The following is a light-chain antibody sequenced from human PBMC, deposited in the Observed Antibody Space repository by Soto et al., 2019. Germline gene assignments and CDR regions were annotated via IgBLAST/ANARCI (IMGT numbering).Light chain of an antibody. CDR1: QSISSY. J-gene: IGKJ2*01. Sequence: DIQMTQSPSSLSASVGDRVTITCRASQSISSYLNWYQQKPGKAPKLLIYAESSLQSGVPSRFSGSGSGTDFTLTISSLQPEDFATYYCQQRYSTPYTFGQGTKLEIK. V-gene: IGKV1-39*01. CDR3: QQRYSTPYT. CDR2: AES.